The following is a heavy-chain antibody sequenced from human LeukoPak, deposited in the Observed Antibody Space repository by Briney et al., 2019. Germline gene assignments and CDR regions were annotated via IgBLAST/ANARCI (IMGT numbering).Heavy chain of an antibody. CDR1: GFTFSSFP. V-gene: IGHV3-48*04. D-gene: IGHD3-10*01. Sequence: PGGSLRLSCAASGFTFSSFPMSWVRQAPGKGLEWISYISSSSNTIYYADSVKGRFTISRDNAKNSLYLQMNSLRAEDTAVYYCARDSRNGPLLWFGELSMGMDVWGQGTTVTVSS. CDR2: ISSSSNTI. J-gene: IGHJ6*02. CDR3: ARDSRNGPLLWFGELSMGMDV.